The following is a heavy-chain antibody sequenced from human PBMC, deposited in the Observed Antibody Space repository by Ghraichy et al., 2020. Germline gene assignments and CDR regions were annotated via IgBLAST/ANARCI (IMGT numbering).Heavy chain of an antibody. D-gene: IGHD3-3*01. CDR3: ARTRRGNFWSKDGMDV. CDR1: GGSIRSSSYY. CDR2: IYYSGST. V-gene: IGHV4-39*01. J-gene: IGHJ6*02. Sequence: SQTHSLTCTVSGGSIRSSSYYWGWIRQPPGKGLEWIGSIYYSGSTYYNASLKTRVTISVGTSKNQFSLKLSSVTAADTAMYYCARTRRGNFWSKDGMDVWGQGTTVTVSS.